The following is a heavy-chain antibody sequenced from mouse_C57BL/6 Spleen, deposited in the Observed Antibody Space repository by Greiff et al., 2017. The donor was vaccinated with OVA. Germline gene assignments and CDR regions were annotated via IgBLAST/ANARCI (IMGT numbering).Heavy chain of an antibody. D-gene: IGHD1-1*01. CDR3: ARDYYGSSSSYAMDY. CDR2: IYPGDGDT. V-gene: IGHV1-80*01. CDR1: GYAFSSYW. J-gene: IGHJ4*01. Sequence: QVQLQQSGAELVKPGASVKISCKASGYAFSSYWMNWVKQRPGKGLEWIGQIYPGDGDTNYNGKFKGKATLTADKSSSTAYMQLSSLTSEDSAVYFCARDYYGSSSSYAMDYWGQGTSVTVSS.